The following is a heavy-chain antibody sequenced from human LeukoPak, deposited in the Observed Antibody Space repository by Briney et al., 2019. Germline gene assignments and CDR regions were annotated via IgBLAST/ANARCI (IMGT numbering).Heavy chain of an antibody. Sequence: SGESLQISCKGSGSSFTSYWIGWVRQMPGKGLEWMGIIYPGDSDTRYSPSFQGQVTISADKSISTAYLQWSSLKASDTAMYYCARSHSSSWGSSWFDPWGQGTLVTVSS. V-gene: IGHV5-51*01. CDR3: ARSHSSSWGSSWFDP. J-gene: IGHJ5*02. CDR2: IYPGDSDT. D-gene: IGHD6-13*01. CDR1: GSSFTSYW.